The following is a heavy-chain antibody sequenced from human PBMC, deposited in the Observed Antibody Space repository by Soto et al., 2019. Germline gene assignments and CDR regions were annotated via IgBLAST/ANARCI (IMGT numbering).Heavy chain of an antibody. J-gene: IGHJ4*02. Sequence: PSETLSLTCTVPGGSISSYYWSWIRQPPGKGLEWIGYIYYSASTNYNPSLKSRVTISVATSKNQFSLKLSSVTAAGTPAYYCARSPYSSNFDYWGQGTLVTVSS. CDR3: ARSPYSSNFDY. D-gene: IGHD4-4*01. CDR2: IYYSAST. CDR1: GGSISSYY. V-gene: IGHV4-59*01.